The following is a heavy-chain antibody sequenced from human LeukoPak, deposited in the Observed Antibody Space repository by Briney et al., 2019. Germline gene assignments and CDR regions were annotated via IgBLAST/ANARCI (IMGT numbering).Heavy chain of an antibody. CDR2: IYYSGST. CDR1: GGSISNKY. Sequence: PSETLSLTCTVSGGSISNKYWSWIRQPPGKGLEWIGYIYYSGSTNYNPSLKSRVTISVDTSKNQFSLKLSSVTAADTAVYYCASTPWFGESEAFDIWGQGTMVTVSS. V-gene: IGHV4-59*01. J-gene: IGHJ3*02. D-gene: IGHD3-10*01. CDR3: ASTPWFGESEAFDI.